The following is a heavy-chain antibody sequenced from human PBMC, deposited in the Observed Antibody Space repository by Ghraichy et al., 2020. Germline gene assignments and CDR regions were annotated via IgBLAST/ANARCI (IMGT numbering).Heavy chain of an antibody. CDR1: GFTFSSYS. CDR2: ITSSGSFR. Sequence: GGSLRLSCVGSGFTFSSYSMNWVRQSPGKRLEWVSYITSSGSFRSYADSVKGRFTISRDNAQNSLSLQINSLTDEDTAVYYCARGSTVVRFYYYDGMDVWGQGTTVTVSS. V-gene: IGHV3-48*02. CDR3: ARGSTVVRFYYYDGMDV. J-gene: IGHJ6*02. D-gene: IGHD4-23*01.